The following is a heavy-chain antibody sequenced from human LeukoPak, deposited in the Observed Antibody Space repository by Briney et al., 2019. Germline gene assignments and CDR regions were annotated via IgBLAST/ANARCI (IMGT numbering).Heavy chain of an antibody. CDR1: GFTFNNYP. V-gene: IGHV3-30-3*01. CDR3: ARGGGNCLDY. Sequence: GGSLRLTCAASGFTFNNYPMHWVRQAPGKGLEWVAVISYDGSNKYYADSVKGRFTISRNNSKNTLYLQMNSLRAEDTAVYYCARGGGNCLDYWGQGTLVAVSS. J-gene: IGHJ4*02. CDR2: ISYDGSNK. D-gene: IGHD3-16*01.